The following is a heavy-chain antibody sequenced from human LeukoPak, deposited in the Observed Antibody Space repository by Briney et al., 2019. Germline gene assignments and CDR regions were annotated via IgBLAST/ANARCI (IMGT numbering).Heavy chain of an antibody. CDR2: IYYSGST. Sequence: SSETLSLTCTVSGGSISSSSYYWGWIRQPPGKGLEWIGSIYYSGSTYYNPSLKSRVTISVDTSKNQFSLRLSSVTAADTAVYYCARVTGYMVEDYFDYWGQGTLVTVSS. D-gene: IGHD6-13*01. CDR1: GGSISSSSYY. CDR3: ARVTGYMVEDYFDY. J-gene: IGHJ4*02. V-gene: IGHV4-39*07.